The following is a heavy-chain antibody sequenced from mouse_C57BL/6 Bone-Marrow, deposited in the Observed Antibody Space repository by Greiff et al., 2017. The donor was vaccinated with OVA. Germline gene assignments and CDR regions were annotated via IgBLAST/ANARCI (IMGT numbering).Heavy chain of an antibody. CDR1: GYAFSSYW. CDR2: IYPGDGDT. Sequence: VQLQQSGAELVKPGASVKISCKASGYAFSSYWMNWVKQRPGKGLEWIGQIYPGDGDTNYNGKFKGKATLTADKSSSTAYMQLSSLTSEDSAVYFCARGERDSSGYDAYWGQGTLVTVSA. J-gene: IGHJ3*01. V-gene: IGHV1-80*01. CDR3: ARGERDSSGYDAY. D-gene: IGHD3-2*02.